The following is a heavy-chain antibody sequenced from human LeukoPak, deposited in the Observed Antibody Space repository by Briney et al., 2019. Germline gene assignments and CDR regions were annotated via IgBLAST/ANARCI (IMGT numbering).Heavy chain of an antibody. V-gene: IGHV4-61*05. CDR2: VYYTGST. D-gene: IGHD6-6*01. CDR1: GGSISSGGYY. CDR3: ASHFAYSSSSYFDY. J-gene: IGHJ4*02. Sequence: SQTLSLTCTVSGGSISSGGYYWSWIRQPPGKGLEWIGYVYYTGSTNYNPSLKSRVTMFEDKSKNQFSLRLCSVTVAATAVYYGASHFAYSSSSYFDYWGQGSLVTVSS.